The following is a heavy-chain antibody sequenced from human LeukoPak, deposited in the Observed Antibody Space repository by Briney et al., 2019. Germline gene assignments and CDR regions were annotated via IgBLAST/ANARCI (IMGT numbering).Heavy chain of an antibody. CDR1: GFTFSSCE. CDR3: ASSGSSGYYDAFDI. D-gene: IGHD3-22*01. V-gene: IGHV3-48*03. CDR2: ISSSSTI. Sequence: GGSLRLSCAASGFTFSSCEMNWVRQAPGKGLEWVSYISSSSTIYYADSVKGRFTISRDNARNSLYLQMNSLRADDTAVYYCASSGSSGYYDAFDIWGQGTMVTVSS. J-gene: IGHJ3*02.